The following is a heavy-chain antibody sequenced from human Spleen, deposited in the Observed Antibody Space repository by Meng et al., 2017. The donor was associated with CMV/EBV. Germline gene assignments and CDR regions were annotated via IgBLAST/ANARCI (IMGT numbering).Heavy chain of an antibody. CDR1: GFAFADYA. CDR3: TRTWLTGDTYYFDF. Sequence: LRLSCAASGFAFADYAMSWVRQAPGKGLEWVSFIRSKSYGGTTLYAASVKGRFTISRDDSKGVAYLQMNSLRTEDTAIYYCTRTWLTGDTYYFDFWGQGTLVTVSS. D-gene: IGHD7-27*01. CDR2: IRSKSYGGTT. V-gene: IGHV3-49*04. J-gene: IGHJ4*02.